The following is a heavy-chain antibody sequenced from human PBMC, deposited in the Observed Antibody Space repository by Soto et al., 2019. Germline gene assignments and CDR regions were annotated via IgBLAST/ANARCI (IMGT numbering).Heavy chain of an antibody. CDR3: AINRGYCSSTSCYRWFDP. CDR1: GYTLTELS. Sequence: ASVKVSCKVSGYTLTELSMHWVQQAPGKGLEWMGGFDPEDGETIYAQKFQGRVTMTEDTSTDTAYMELSSLRSEDTAVYYCAINRGYCSSTSCYRWFDPWGQGTLVTVSS. V-gene: IGHV1-24*01. D-gene: IGHD2-2*01. J-gene: IGHJ5*02. CDR2: FDPEDGET.